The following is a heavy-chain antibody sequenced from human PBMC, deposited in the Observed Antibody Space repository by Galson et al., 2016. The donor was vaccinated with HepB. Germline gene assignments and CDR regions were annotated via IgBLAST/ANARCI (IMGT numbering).Heavy chain of an antibody. CDR1: GYTFAGYY. CDR3: ARGPRVNGEDSFDI. J-gene: IGHJ3*02. V-gene: IGHV1-2*02. D-gene: IGHD3-10*01. Sequence: SVKVSCKASGYTFAGYYMHWVRQAPGQGLEWMGWINPISGATNSVQKFQGRVTLTRDTSISTAYMELSRLRSDDTAVYYCARGPRVNGEDSFDIWGQGTMVTVSS. CDR2: INPISGAT.